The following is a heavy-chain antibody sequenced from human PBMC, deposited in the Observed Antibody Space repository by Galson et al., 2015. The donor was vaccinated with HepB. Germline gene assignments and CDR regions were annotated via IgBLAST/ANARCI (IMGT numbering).Heavy chain of an antibody. CDR1: GGSISRGDYY. V-gene: IGHV4-31*01. CDR3: ARGTSGDYDPDNFDY. J-gene: IGHJ4*02. CDR2: IHYGGRT. D-gene: IGHD4-17*01. Sequence: TLSLTCNVSGGSISRGDYYWSWIRQHPGKGLGWIGYIHYGGRTFDNPSLKSQLTISVYTSKNRFSPKVYSMTAADTAVYYCARGTSGDYDPDNFDYWGQGTPVTVSS.